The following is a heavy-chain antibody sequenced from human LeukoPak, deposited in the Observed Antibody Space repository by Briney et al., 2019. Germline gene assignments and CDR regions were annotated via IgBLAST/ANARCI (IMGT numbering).Heavy chain of an antibody. CDR1: GFTFSNYA. D-gene: IGHD4-23*01. Sequence: GGSLRLSCAASGFTFSNYAIHWVRQAPGKGLEWVALISCDGSNKYYAEPVKGRFTISRDNSKNTLELQMSSLRVEDTAVYYCARDRDCGGNGRLGFDYWGQGSLVTVSS. CDR2: ISCDGSNK. J-gene: IGHJ4*02. V-gene: IGHV3-30*15. CDR3: ARDRDCGGNGRLGFDY.